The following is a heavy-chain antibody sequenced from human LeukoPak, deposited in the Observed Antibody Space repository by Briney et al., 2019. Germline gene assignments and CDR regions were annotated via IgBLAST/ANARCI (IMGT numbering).Heavy chain of an antibody. CDR3: ARDHGLRFLEWLNDY. CDR2: IWYDGSNK. D-gene: IGHD3-3*01. J-gene: IGHJ4*02. CDR1: GFTFSSYG. Sequence: PGGSLRLSCAASGFTFSSYGMHWVRQAPGKGLEWVAVIWYDGSNKYYADSVKGRFTISRDKSKNTLYLQMNSLRAEDTAVYYCARDHGLRFLEWLNDYWGQGTLVTVSS. V-gene: IGHV3-33*01.